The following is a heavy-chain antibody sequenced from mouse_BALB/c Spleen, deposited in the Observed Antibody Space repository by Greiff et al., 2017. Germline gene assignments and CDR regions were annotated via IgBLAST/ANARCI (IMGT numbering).Heavy chain of an antibody. J-gene: IGHJ3*01. CDR3: TRYYRYDGFAY. CDR2: IDPETGGT. V-gene: IGHV1-15*01. Sequence: LVESGAELVRPGASVTLSCKASGYTFTDYEMHWVKQTPVHGLEWIGAIDPETGGTAYNQKFKGKATLTADKSSSTAYMELRSLTSEDSAVYYCTRYYRYDGFAYWGQGTLVTVSA. CDR1: GYTFTDYE. D-gene: IGHD2-14*01.